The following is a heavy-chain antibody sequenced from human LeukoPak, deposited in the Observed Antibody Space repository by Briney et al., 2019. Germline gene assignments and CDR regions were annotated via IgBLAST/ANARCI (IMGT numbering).Heavy chain of an antibody. CDR2: IYYSGST. Sequence: SETLSLTCTVSGGSISSYYWSWIRQPPGKGLEWIGYIYYSGSTNYNPSLKSRVTISVDTSKNQFSLKLSSVTAADTAVYYCARHLSLRPSFDYWGQGTLVTVSS. D-gene: IGHD4-17*01. V-gene: IGHV4-59*08. J-gene: IGHJ4*02. CDR1: GGSISSYY. CDR3: ARHLSLRPSFDY.